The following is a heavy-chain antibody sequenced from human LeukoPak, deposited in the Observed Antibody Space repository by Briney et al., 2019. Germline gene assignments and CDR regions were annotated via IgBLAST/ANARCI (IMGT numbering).Heavy chain of an antibody. D-gene: IGHD3-22*01. CDR3: ARGSVYYGDSSVYFDY. Sequence: PSEKLFLTCAVYGESFSGYFWTYVRQPPGKGLEWIREINHRGSTNYNPSLKSRVTISVDTSKNEFSLRLSSVTAADTSVYYCARGSVYYGDSSVYFDYWGEGTLVTVSS. V-gene: IGHV4-34*01. CDR1: GESFSGYF. CDR2: INHRGST. J-gene: IGHJ4*02.